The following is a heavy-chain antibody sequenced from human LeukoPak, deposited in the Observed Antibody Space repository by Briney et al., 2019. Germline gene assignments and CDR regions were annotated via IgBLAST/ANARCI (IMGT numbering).Heavy chain of an antibody. CDR2: IPSDGSST. V-gene: IGHV3-74*01. CDR1: GFTFSSYW. D-gene: IGHD4-23*01. Sequence: PGGSLRLSCAASGFTFSSYWMNWVRQAPGKGLVWVSRIPSDGSSTTDADSVKGRFSISRDNAKNTLYLQMNSLRVEDTAVYYCARGRPHGNDYWGQGTLVTVSP. CDR3: ARGRPHGNDY. J-gene: IGHJ4*02.